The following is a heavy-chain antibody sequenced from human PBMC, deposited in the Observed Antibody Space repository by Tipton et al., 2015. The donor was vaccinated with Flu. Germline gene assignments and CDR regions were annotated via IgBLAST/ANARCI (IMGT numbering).Heavy chain of an antibody. CDR2: IYSGGST. V-gene: IGHV3-53*01. CDR1: GFTVSSNY. Sequence: SLRLSCAASGFTVSSNYMSWVRQAPGKGLEWISVIYSGGSTYFADSVKGRFTISRDNSKNTVFLQMNSLTAEDTAVYYCAKLSGVYFGQIDYWGQGILVTVSS. J-gene: IGHJ4*02. D-gene: IGHD2/OR15-2a*01. CDR3: AKLSGVYFGQIDY.